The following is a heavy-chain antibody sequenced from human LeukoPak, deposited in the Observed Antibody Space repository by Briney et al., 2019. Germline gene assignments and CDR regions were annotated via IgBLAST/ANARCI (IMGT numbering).Heavy chain of an antibody. CDR3: AKDLGYITSWYVYYYGMDV. Sequence: GGSLRLSCAASGFTFSSYAMPWVRQAPGKGLEWVSLISGDGGSTYYADSVKGRFTISRDNSKNSLYLQMNSLRTEDTALYYCAKDLGYITSWYVYYYGMDVWGQGTTVTVSS. CDR2: ISGDGGST. J-gene: IGHJ6*02. D-gene: IGHD6-13*01. V-gene: IGHV3-43*02. CDR1: GFTFSSYA.